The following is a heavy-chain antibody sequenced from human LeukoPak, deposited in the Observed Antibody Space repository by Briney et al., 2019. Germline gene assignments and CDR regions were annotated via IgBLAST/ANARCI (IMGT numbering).Heavy chain of an antibody. D-gene: IGHD5-18*01. J-gene: IGHJ4*02. V-gene: IGHV3-48*03. Sequence: PGGSLRLSCVASGFTFGIYEMNWVRQAPGKGLERLSYIGSSDSTTHYADSVKGRFTISRDNAKNSLYLQMNSLRDEDTAVYYCARGGSGYSYGKIDSWGQGILVTVSS. CDR1: GFTFGIYE. CDR2: IGSSDSTT. CDR3: ARGGSGYSYGKIDS.